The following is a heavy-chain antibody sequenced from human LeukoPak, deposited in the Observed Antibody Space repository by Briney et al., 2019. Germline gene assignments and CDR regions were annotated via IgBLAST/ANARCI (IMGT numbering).Heavy chain of an antibody. CDR2: INPNSGGT. CDR1: GYTFTGYY. V-gene: IGHV1-2*02. CDR3: ARDGSRDGYNLDFDY. J-gene: IGHJ4*02. Sequence: ASVKVSCKASGYTFTGYYMHWVRQAPGQGLEWMGWINPNSGGTNYAQKFQGRVTMTRDTSISTAYMELSRLRSDDTAVYYCARDGSRDGYNLDFDYWGQGTLVTVSS. D-gene: IGHD5-24*01.